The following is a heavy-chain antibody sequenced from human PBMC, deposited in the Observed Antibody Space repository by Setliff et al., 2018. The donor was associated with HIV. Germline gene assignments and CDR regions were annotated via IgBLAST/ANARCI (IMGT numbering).Heavy chain of an antibody. Sequence: PGGSLRLSCAASGFTFSDHYMSWIRQPPGKGLEWIGYIFYSGSTNYNPSLKSRVTISVDTSKNQFSLKLSSVTAADTAVYYCARTQQTYYYDSSGYYFDYWGQGTLVTVSS. CDR2: IFYSGST. V-gene: IGHV4-59*08. J-gene: IGHJ4*02. CDR3: ARTQQTYYYDSSGYYFDY. D-gene: IGHD3-22*01. CDR1: GFTFSDHY.